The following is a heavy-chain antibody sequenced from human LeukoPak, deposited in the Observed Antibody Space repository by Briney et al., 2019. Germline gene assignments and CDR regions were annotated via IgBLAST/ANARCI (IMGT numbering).Heavy chain of an antibody. CDR2: ISSSSSYI. CDR1: GFTFSSYS. D-gene: IGHD3-22*01. J-gene: IGHJ4*02. V-gene: IGHV3-21*04. CDR3: ATYRRGYYDSSDYYYFDY. Sequence: GGSLRLSCAASGFTFSSYSMNWVRQAPGKGLEWVSSISSSSSYIYYADSVKGRFTISRDNAKNSLYLQMNSLRAEDTAVYYCATYRRGYYDSSDYYYFDYWGQGALVTVSS.